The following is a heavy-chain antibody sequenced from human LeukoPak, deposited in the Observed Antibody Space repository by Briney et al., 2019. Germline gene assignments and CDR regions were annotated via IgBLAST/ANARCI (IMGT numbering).Heavy chain of an antibody. Sequence: ASVKVSCKASGYTFTGYYMHWVRQAPGQGLEWMGRINPSSGGTNYAQKFQGRVTMTRDTSISTAYMELSRLRSDDTAVYYCARDYSRGYSYGADYWGQGTLVTVSS. V-gene: IGHV1-2*06. CDR2: INPSSGGT. J-gene: IGHJ4*02. CDR1: GYTFTGYY. D-gene: IGHD5-18*01. CDR3: ARDYSRGYSYGADY.